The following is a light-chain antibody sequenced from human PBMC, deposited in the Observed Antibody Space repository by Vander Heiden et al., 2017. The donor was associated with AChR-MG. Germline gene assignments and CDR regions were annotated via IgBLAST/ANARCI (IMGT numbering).Light chain of an antibody. V-gene: IGLV2-23*02. CDR1: DRDVGGYNL. Sequence: QSALTQPASVSGSPGQSLTISCTGTDRDVGGYNLVSWYQKHPGKAPKLMIYEVTKRPSGVSNRFSGSKSGNTAFLTISGLQTEDDADYYCCSYAGSTTWVFGGGTKLTVL. CDR3: CSYAGSTTWV. J-gene: IGLJ3*02. CDR2: EVT.